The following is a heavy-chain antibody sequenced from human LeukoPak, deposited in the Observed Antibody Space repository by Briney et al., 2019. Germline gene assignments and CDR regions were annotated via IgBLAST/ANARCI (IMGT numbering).Heavy chain of an antibody. CDR2: IRHSGST. CDR3: ANYDF. V-gene: IGHV4-39*07. J-gene: IGHJ4*02. Sequence: PSQTLSLTCTVSDGSIYSGTYYWSWFRQSPGKGLEWIGKIRHSGSTNYNPSLKSRVTISIDTSKNQFSLKLSSVTAADTAVYYCANYDFWGRGTLVTVSS. CDR1: DGSIYSGTYY. D-gene: IGHD3-3*01.